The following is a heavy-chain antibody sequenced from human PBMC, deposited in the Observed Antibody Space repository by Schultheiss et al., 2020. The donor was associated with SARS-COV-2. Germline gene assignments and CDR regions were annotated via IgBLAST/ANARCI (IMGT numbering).Heavy chain of an antibody. J-gene: IGHJ6*02. D-gene: IGHD2-2*01. V-gene: IGHV3-49*04. CDR2: IRSKAYGGTT. CDR3: TRDRTIGSSYYGMDV. CDR1: GFTFSSYS. Sequence: GGSLRLSCAASGFTFSSYSMNWVRQAPGKGLEWVGFIRSKAYGGTTEYAASVKGRFTISRDDSKSIAYLQMNSLKTEDTAVYYCTRDRTIGSSYYGMDVWGQWTTVTVSS.